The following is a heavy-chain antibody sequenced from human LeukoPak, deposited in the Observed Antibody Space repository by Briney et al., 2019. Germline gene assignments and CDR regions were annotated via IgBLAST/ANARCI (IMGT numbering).Heavy chain of an antibody. J-gene: IGHJ4*02. D-gene: IGHD3-22*01. CDR3: AGSSGYLDGDY. CDR2: ITGSGGST. Sequence: PGGSLRLSCAASGFTFTTYALTWVRQAPGKGLEWVSSITGSGGSTYYADSVRGRFTISRDNSKNTLYLQMNSLRAEDTAVYYCAGSSGYLDGDYCGQGTLVTVSS. CDR1: GFTFTTYA. V-gene: IGHV3-23*01.